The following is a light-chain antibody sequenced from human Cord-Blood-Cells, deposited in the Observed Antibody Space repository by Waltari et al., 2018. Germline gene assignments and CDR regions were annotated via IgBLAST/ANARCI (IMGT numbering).Light chain of an antibody. CDR1: QSISSY. Sequence: DIQMTQSPYSLSASVGARVTITCRASQSISSYLNWYQQKQGKAPKLLIYAASSLQSGVPSRFSGSGSGTDFTLTISSLQPEDFATYYCQQSYSTPWTFGQGTKVEIK. J-gene: IGKJ1*01. V-gene: IGKV1-39*01. CDR2: AAS. CDR3: QQSYSTPWT.